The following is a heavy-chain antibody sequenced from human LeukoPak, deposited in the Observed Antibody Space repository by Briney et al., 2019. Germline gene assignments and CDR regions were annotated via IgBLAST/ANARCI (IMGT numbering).Heavy chain of an antibody. J-gene: IGHJ4*02. CDR3: ARDDGGSYSY. CDR2: ISWNSGSI. D-gene: IGHD1-26*01. Sequence: GRSLRLSCAASGFTFDDYAMHWVRQAPGKGLEWVSGISWNSGSIGYADSVKGRFTISRDNAKNSLYLQMNSLRAEDTAVYYCARDDGGSYSYWGQGTLVTVSS. V-gene: IGHV3-9*01. CDR1: GFTFDDYA.